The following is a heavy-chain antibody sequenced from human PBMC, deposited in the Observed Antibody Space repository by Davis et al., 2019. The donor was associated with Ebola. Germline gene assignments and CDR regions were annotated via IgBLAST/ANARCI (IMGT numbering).Heavy chain of an antibody. D-gene: IGHD2-2*01. CDR3: VKGPEDIVAVPTGIPPYNWLDP. Sequence: GESLKISCAASGFTFSSYAMHWVRQAPGKGLEWVAVISYDGSNKYYADSVKGRFTISRDNSENTLYLQMNNLRPEDTAMYYCVKGPEDIVAVPTGIPPYNWLDPWGLGTLVTVSS. V-gene: IGHV3-30-3*01. CDR1: GFTFSSYA. J-gene: IGHJ5*02. CDR2: ISYDGSNK.